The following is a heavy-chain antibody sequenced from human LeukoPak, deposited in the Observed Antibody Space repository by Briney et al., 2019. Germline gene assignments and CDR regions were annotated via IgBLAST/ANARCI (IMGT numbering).Heavy chain of an antibody. J-gene: IGHJ4*02. Sequence: SETLSLTCTVSGDFMNNCYWNWIRQPAGKGLEWIGRIYATGSTDYNPSLKSRVTIAIDTSKNHFSLNLTAVTDADTAVYFCARDRALDSDSTGYYYNRGLDYWSQGTLVTVSS. V-gene: IGHV4-4*07. CDR3: ARDRALDSDSTGYYYNRGLDY. CDR1: GDFMNNCY. CDR2: IYATGST. D-gene: IGHD3-22*01.